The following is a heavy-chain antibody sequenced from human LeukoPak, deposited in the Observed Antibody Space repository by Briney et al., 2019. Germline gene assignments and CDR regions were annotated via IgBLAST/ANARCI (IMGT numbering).Heavy chain of an antibody. V-gene: IGHV4-59*08. D-gene: IGHD2-15*01. CDR2: IYYSGST. Sequence: SETLSLTCTVSGGSISSYYWSWIRQPPGKGLEWIGYIYYSGSTNYNPSLKSRVTISVDTSKNQFSLKLSSVTAADTAVYYCARLGSPVVYYYYGMDVWGQGTTVTVSS. J-gene: IGHJ6*02. CDR3: ARLGSPVVYYYYGMDV. CDR1: GGSISSYY.